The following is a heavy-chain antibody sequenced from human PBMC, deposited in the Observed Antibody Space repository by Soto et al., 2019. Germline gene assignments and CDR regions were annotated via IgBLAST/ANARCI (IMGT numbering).Heavy chain of an antibody. D-gene: IGHD2-2*01. J-gene: IGHJ6*02. V-gene: IGHV1-8*01. Sequence: ASVKVSCKASGYTFTSYDINWVRQATGQGLEWMGWMNPNSGNTGYAQKFQGRVTMTRNTSISTAYMELSSLRSEDTAVYYCAKDLRLGYCSSTSCYADYYYGMDVWGQGTTVTVSS. CDR1: GYTFTSYD. CDR3: AKDLRLGYCSSTSCYADYYYGMDV. CDR2: MNPNSGNT.